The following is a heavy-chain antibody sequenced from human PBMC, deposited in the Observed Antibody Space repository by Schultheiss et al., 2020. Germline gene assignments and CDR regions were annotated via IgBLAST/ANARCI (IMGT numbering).Heavy chain of an antibody. D-gene: IGHD6-6*01. Sequence: ASVNVSCKASGYTFTGYYMHWVRQAPGQGLEWMGRINPNSGGTNYAQKFQGRVTMTRNTSISTAYMELSSLRSEDTAVYYCATDSPRGSYIAARPPYYYYYMDVWGKGTTVTVSS. V-gene: IGHV1-2*06. CDR2: INPNSGGT. CDR1: GYTFTGYY. CDR3: ATDSPRGSYIAARPPYYYYYMDV. J-gene: IGHJ6*03.